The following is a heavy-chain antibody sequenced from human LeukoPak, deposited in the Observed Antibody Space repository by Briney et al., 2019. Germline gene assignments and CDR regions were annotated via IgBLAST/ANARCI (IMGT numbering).Heavy chain of an antibody. J-gene: IGHJ4*02. CDR3: ARADFSSSWYDY. Sequence: GASVKVSCKASGYSFIAYYMHWARQAPGQGLEWMGWINPNSGGTNYAQKFQGRVTMTRDTSISTAYMELSRLRSDDTAVYYCARADFSSSWYDYWGQGTLVTVSS. CDR1: GYSFIAYY. CDR2: INPNSGGT. V-gene: IGHV1-2*02. D-gene: IGHD6-13*01.